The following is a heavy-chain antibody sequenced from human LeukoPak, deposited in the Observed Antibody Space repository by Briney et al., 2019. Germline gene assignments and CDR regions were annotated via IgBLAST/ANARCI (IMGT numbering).Heavy chain of an antibody. J-gene: IGHJ4*02. Sequence: SETLSLTCTVSGGSISSYYWSWIRQPPGKGLEWIGYIYYSGSTNYNPSLKSRVTISVDTSKNQFSLKLSSVTAADTAVYYCARRYDFWSGSRPFDYWGQGTLVTVSS. CDR3: ARRYDFWSGSRPFDY. CDR1: GGSISSYY. CDR2: IYYSGST. V-gene: IGHV4-59*01. D-gene: IGHD3-3*01.